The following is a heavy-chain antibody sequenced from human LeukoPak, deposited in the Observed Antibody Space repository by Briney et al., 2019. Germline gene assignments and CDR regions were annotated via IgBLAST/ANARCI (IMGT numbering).Heavy chain of an antibody. CDR2: ISSNNYI. V-gene: IGHV3-21*01. CDR1: GFTFSRYS. D-gene: IGHD6-19*01. J-gene: IGHJ5*02. CDR3: ARDSAVAGSVNWFDP. Sequence: GGSLRLSCAASGFTFSRYSMNWVRQAPGEGLEWVSSISSNNYIYYADSVRGRFTISRDNAKNSQYLQLNSLRAEDTAVYYCARDSAVAGSVNWFDPWGQGTLVTVSS.